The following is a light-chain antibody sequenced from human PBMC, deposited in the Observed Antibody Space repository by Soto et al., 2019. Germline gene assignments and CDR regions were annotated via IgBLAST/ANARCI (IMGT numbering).Light chain of an antibody. J-gene: IGKJ5*01. CDR3: EMYNIAPLIT. V-gene: IGKV1-27*01. CDR1: QDIGNH. Sequence: DIQMIQSPSSLSAYVGARVTISCRASQDIGNHLAWYQQKPGKVPKLLIHAASTLQSGVPSRFSGSGSGTDFTLTISSLQPEDVATYFCEMYNIAPLITFGQGIRLEIK. CDR2: AAS.